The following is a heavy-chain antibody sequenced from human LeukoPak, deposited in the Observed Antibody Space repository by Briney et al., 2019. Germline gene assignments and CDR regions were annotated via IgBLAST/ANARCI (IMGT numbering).Heavy chain of an antibody. CDR2: IWYDGSKK. J-gene: IGHJ4*02. CDR3: ARVAGHDIRGLITYYFDD. V-gene: IGHV3-33*01. CDR1: GLTFRSYG. Sequence: GGSLRLSCAASGLTFRSYGMQWVRQAPGKGLEWVAIIWYDGSKKYYADSVKGRFTISRDNSKNMLYLQMNSLRAEDTAVYYCARVAGHDIRGLITYYFDDWGQGTLVTVSS. D-gene: IGHD3-10*01.